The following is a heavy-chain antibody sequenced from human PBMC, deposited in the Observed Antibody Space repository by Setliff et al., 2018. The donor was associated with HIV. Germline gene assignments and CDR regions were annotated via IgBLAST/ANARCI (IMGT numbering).Heavy chain of an antibody. CDR3: ARQISFGLASDDGSRSGFEYFDY. CDR2: IKQYGNEK. J-gene: IGHJ4*02. D-gene: IGHD2-2*01. CDR1: GFTFSNFW. V-gene: IGHV3-7*01. Sequence: GGSLRLSCAGSGFTFSNFWMSWVRQAPGKGLEWVASIKQYGNEKHFVDSVMGRFTISRDNAKNSLSLQMSGLRAEDTAVYYCARQISFGLASDDGSRSGFEYFDYWGQGTLVTVSS.